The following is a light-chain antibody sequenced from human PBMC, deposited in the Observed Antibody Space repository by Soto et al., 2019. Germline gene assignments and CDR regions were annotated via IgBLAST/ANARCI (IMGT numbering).Light chain of an antibody. J-gene: IGKJ1*01. CDR1: QSISSW. CDR2: DAS. Sequence: DIQMTQSPSTLSASVGDRVTITCRASQSISSWLAWYQQKPGKAPKLLIYDASSLESGVPSRFSGSGSGTVFTLSFSSLQPDDCATYYCQKYNSYWTFGQGTKVEIK. V-gene: IGKV1-5*01. CDR3: QKYNSYWT.